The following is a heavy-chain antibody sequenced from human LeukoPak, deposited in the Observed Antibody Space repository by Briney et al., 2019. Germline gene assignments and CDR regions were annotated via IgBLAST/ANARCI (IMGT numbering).Heavy chain of an antibody. J-gene: IGHJ4*02. CDR1: GFTFSSYA. Sequence: PGGSLRLSCAASGFTFSSYAMSWVRQAPGKGLEWVSVIYSGGSTYYADSVKGRFTISRDNSKNTLYLQMNSLRAEDTAVYYCARLPHSGSYGLDYWGQGTLVTVSS. CDR2: IYSGGST. CDR3: ARLPHSGSYGLDY. D-gene: IGHD1-26*01. V-gene: IGHV3-53*01.